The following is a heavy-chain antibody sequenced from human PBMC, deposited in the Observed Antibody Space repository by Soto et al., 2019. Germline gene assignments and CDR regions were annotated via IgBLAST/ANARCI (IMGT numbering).Heavy chain of an antibody. CDR2: ISSSSSTI. V-gene: IGHV3-48*02. D-gene: IGHD3-3*01. CDR3: AREGYDFWSGSLDYFDY. Sequence: SGGSLRLSCAASGFTFSSYSMNWVRQAPGKGLEWVSYISSSSSTIYYADSVKGRFTISRDNAKNSLYLQMNSLRDEDTAVYYCAREGYDFWSGSLDYFDYWGQGTLVTVSS. J-gene: IGHJ4*02. CDR1: GFTFSSYS.